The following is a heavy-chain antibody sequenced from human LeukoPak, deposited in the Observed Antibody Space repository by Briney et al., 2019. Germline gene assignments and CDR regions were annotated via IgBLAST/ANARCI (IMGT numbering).Heavy chain of an antibody. CDR3: ARDHLGSSSPSVDY. CDR1: GGSISSYY. CDR2: IYTSGST. D-gene: IGHD6-6*01. V-gene: IGHV4-4*07. Sequence: SETLSLTCTVSGGSISSYYWTWFRQPPGRGLEWIGRIYTSGSTNYNPSLKSRVTMSVDTSKNQFSLKLSSVTAADTAVYYCARDHLGSSSPSVDYWGQGTLVTVSS. J-gene: IGHJ4*02.